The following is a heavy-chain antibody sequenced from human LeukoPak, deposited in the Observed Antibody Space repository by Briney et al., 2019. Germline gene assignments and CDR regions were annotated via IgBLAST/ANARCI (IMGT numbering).Heavy chain of an antibody. CDR1: GFTFSSYW. CDR3: VKGSAYSSSWYVD. J-gene: IGHJ4*02. D-gene: IGHD6-13*01. Sequence: GGSLRLSCAASGFTFSSYWMSWVRQAPGKGLEWVANIKQDGSEKYYVDSVKGRFTISRDNAKNSLYLQMNSLRPEDTALYYCVKGSAYSSSWYVDWGQGTLVTVSS. CDR2: IKQDGSEK. V-gene: IGHV3-7*03.